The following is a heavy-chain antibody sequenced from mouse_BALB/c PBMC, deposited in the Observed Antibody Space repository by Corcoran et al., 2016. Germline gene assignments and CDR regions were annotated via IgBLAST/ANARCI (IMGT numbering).Heavy chain of an antibody. J-gene: IGHJ4*01. V-gene: IGHV1S136*01. Sequence: EVQLQQSGPELVKPGASVKMSCKASGYTFTSYVMHWVKQKPGQGLEWIGYINPYNDGTKYNEKFKGKATLTSDKSSGTPYMELSSLTSEDSAVYYCARLYPGIAMDYWGQGTSVTVSS. CDR1: GYTFTSYV. CDR2: INPYNDGT. CDR3: ARLYPGIAMDY.